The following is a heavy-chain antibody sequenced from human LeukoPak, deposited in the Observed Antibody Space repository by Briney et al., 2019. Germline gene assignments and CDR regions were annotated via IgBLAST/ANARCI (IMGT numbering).Heavy chain of an antibody. V-gene: IGHV3-23*01. Sequence: GGPLRLSCAASGFTFSSYTITWVRQAPGKGLEWVSGLSGSGGTTYYADSVKGRFTISRDNSKNTLYLQMDSLRAEDTAVYYCARAMMVVANLWGVYDYWGQGTLVTVSS. J-gene: IGHJ4*02. CDR3: ARAMMVVANLWGVYDY. CDR1: GFTFSSYT. CDR2: LSGSGGTT. D-gene: IGHD3-22*01.